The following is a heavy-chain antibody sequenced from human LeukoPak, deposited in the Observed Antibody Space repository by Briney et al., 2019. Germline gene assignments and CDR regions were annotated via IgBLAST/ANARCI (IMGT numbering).Heavy chain of an antibody. V-gene: IGHV1-2*02. J-gene: IGHJ4*02. CDR1: GYTFTGHY. CDR2: LNPRNGGT. D-gene: IGHD2-2*01. CDR3: ARAYCISPTCYREGFDY. Sequence: ASVKVSCKASGYTFTGHYIHWVRQAPGQGLEWMGWLNPRNGGTRFAQKFQDRVTLTRDTSISTAYMELIRLRSDDTGVFYCARAYCISPTCYREGFDYWGQGTLVTVAS.